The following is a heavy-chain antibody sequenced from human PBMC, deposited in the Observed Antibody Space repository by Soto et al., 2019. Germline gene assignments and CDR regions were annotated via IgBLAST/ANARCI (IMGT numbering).Heavy chain of an antibody. D-gene: IGHD1-26*01. J-gene: IGHJ5*02. CDR1: GASLTGDY. Sequence: PSETLSIACNVSGASLTGDYWSWIRQPPGEGLEWIGRIYATGSTDYNPSLKSRVTMSVDMSETQFSLTLRSVTAADTAMYYCVGDGTKNLQDWFGPWGQG. V-gene: IGHV4-4*07. CDR3: VGDGTKNLQDWFGP. CDR2: IYATGST.